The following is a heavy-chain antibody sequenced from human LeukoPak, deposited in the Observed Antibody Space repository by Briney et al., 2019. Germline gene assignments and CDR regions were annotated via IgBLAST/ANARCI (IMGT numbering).Heavy chain of an antibody. J-gene: IGHJ4*02. CDR3: ARTDTYYDYVWGSYRYVQYFDY. V-gene: IGHV4-59*08. CDR2: IYYSGST. Sequence: SETLSLTCTVSGGSISSYYWSWIRQPPGRGLEWIGYIYYSGSTNYNPSLKSRVTISVDTSKNQFSLKLSSVTAADAAVYYCARTDTYYDYVWGSYRYVQYFDYWGQGTLVTVSS. CDR1: GGSISSYY. D-gene: IGHD3-16*02.